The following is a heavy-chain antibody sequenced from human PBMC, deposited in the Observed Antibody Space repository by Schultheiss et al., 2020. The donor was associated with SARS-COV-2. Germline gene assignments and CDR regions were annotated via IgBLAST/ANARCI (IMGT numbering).Heavy chain of an antibody. CDR3: TGSVRELGLDY. D-gene: IGHD1-7*01. V-gene: IGHV3-49*04. Sequence: GGSLRLSCTASGFTFGDYAMSWVRQAPGKGLEWVGFIRSKAYGGTTEYAASGKGRFTISSEHSNSIADLQMNRQKTEDTAVYYCTGSVRELGLDYWGQGTLVTVSS. CDR1: GFTFGDYA. J-gene: IGHJ4*02. CDR2: IRSKAYGGTT.